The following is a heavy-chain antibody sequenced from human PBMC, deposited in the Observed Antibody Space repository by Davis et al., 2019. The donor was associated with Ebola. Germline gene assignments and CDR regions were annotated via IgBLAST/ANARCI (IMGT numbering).Heavy chain of an antibody. Sequence: GESLKISCSASGFTFSSYAMHWVRQAPGKGLEYVSAISSNGGSTYYADSVKGRFTISRDNSKNSLYLQMNSLRDEDTAVYYCARSRGGFLEWLNTFDYWGQGTLVTVSS. V-gene: IGHV3-64*04. CDR1: GFTFSSYA. D-gene: IGHD3-3*01. J-gene: IGHJ4*02. CDR3: ARSRGGFLEWLNTFDY. CDR2: ISSNGGST.